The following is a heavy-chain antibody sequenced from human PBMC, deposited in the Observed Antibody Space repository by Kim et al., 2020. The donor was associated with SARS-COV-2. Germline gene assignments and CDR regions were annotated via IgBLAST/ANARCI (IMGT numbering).Heavy chain of an antibody. V-gene: IGHV4-59*08. CDR3: ARRYCSGGSCYGPANFDY. CDR2: IYNSGST. CDR1: GGSISSYY. D-gene: IGHD2-15*01. J-gene: IGHJ4*01. Sequence: SETLSLTCTVSGGSISSYYWSWIRQPPGKGLEWIGYIYNSGSTNYNPSLKSRVTISVDTSKNQFSLTLSSVTAADTAASYCARRYCSGGSCYGPANFDY.